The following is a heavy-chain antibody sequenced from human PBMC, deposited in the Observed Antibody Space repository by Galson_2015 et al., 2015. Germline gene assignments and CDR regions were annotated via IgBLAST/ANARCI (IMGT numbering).Heavy chain of an antibody. V-gene: IGHV3-21*01. CDR3: ARDHHSGGVLGESP. Sequence: SLRLSCAASGFTFSSYSMNWVRQAPGKGLEWVSSISSRSSYIYYADSVKCRFTISRDNAKNLLYLQMNSLRAADTAVYYCARDHHSGGVLGESPWGQGKMVPASS. CDR1: GFTFSSYS. D-gene: IGHD3-16*01. CDR2: ISSRSSYI. J-gene: IGHJ3*01.